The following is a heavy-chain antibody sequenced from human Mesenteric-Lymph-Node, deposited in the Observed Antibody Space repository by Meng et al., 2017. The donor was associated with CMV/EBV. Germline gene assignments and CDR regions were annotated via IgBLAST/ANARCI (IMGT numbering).Heavy chain of an antibody. CDR2: IYYSGTT. V-gene: IGHV4-30-4*08. Sequence: SGGSISSGDYYWSWIRQPPGKGLEWIEYIYYSGTTYYNPSLKSRVTISVDTSKNQFSLKLSSVTAADTAVYYCAREEFRYDSTTYDYWGQGTLVTVSS. D-gene: IGHD3-22*01. CDR3: AREEFRYDSTTYDY. CDR1: GGSISSGDYY. J-gene: IGHJ4*02.